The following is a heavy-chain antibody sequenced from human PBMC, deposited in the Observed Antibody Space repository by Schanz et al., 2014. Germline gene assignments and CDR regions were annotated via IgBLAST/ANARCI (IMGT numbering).Heavy chain of an antibody. D-gene: IGHD5-12*01. Sequence: EVQLVESGGGVVRPGGSLRLSCAASGFTFSSYAMSWVRQAPGKGLEWVSAMNESHSSIYYADSVKGRFTISRDNAENTLFLQMNSLRAEDTAVYYCARKVVATIGGYYDNWGQGTLVIVSS. CDR2: MNESHSSI. J-gene: IGHJ4*02. CDR3: ARKVVATIGGYYDN. CDR1: GFTFSSYA. V-gene: IGHV3-23*04.